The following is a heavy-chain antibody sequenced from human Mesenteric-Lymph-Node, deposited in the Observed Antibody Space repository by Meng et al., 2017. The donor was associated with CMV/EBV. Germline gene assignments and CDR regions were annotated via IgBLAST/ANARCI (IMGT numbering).Heavy chain of an antibody. CDR2: IKQDGSEK. D-gene: IGHD2-2*01. Sequence: GESLKISCAASGFTFSSYWMSWVRQAPGKGLEWVANIKQDGSEKYYVDSVKGRFTISRDNAKYSLYLQMNSLRAEDTAVYYCARSTLWGYCSSSSCPNAFDIWGQGTMVTVSS. CDR1: GFTFSSYW. J-gene: IGHJ3*02. V-gene: IGHV3-7*01. CDR3: ARSTLWGYCSSSSCPNAFDI.